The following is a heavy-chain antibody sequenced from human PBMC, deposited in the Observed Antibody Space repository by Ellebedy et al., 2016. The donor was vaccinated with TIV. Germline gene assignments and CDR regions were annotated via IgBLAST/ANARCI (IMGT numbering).Heavy chain of an antibody. CDR2: SSTSGSPI. V-gene: IGHV3-11*01. CDR1: EFIFSDYY. CDR3: ARVWLGAVGDYYDFYMDV. Sequence: GGSLRLXXAASEFIFSDYYMTWIRQAPGKGLEWVSYSSTSGSPIYYADSVKGRFTISRDNTKNSLYLQLNSLRVEDTAVYYCARVWLGAVGDYYDFYMDVWGKGTTVTVSS. J-gene: IGHJ6*03. D-gene: IGHD6-19*01.